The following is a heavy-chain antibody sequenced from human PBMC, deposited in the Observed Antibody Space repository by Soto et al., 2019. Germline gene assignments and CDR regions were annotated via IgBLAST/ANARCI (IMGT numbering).Heavy chain of an antibody. CDR2: IDGTGDNT. V-gene: IGHV3-23*01. Sequence: EVQLLESGGGLVQPGGSLTLSCAASGFTFSSYAMSWLRQAPGKGLEWVSAIDGTGDNTHYADSVKGRFTFSRDNSRNTLYLQMNGLRTEDTALYYCAKQVTGWFNEAFDVWGQGTLVTVSS. CDR3: AKQVTGWFNEAFDV. CDR1: GFTFSSYA. J-gene: IGHJ3*01. D-gene: IGHD6-19*01.